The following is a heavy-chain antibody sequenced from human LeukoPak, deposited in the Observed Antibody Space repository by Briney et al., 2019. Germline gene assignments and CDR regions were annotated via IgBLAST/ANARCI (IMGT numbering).Heavy chain of an antibody. V-gene: IGHV3-7*01. D-gene: IGHD1-7*01. CDR2: IKQDGVAK. CDR3: ARIQGTDDGADY. CDR1: GFTFSGYW. Sequence: PGGSLRLSCAASGFTFSGYWMTWVRQAPGKGLEWVANIKQDGVAKHYVESVKGLYAISRDNAKNSLYLQMNSLRVEDTALYYCARIQGTDDGADYGGLGTRVTVSS. J-gene: IGHJ4*02.